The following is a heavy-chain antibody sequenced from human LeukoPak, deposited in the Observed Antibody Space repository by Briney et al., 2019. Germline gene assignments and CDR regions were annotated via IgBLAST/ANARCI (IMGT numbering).Heavy chain of an antibody. V-gene: IGHV1-2*02. Sequence: VKVSCKASGYTFTGYYMHWVRQAPGQGLEWMGWINPNSGGTNYAQKFQGRVTMTRDTSISTAYMELSRLRSDDTAVYYCARFSSSVSSPFDYWGQGTLVTVSS. J-gene: IGHJ4*02. CDR2: INPNSGGT. CDR1: GYTFTGYY. CDR3: ARFSSSVSSPFDY. D-gene: IGHD6-19*01.